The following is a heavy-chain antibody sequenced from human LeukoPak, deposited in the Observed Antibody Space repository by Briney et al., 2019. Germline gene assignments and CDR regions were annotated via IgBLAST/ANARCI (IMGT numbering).Heavy chain of an antibody. J-gene: IGHJ4*02. CDR1: GGSISSYY. CDR3: ARDGYNPIDY. D-gene: IGHD5-24*01. Sequence: SETLSLTCTVSGGSISSYYWSWIRQPPGKGLEWIGYFYTSGSTNYNPSLKSRVTISVDTSKNQFSLKLSSATAADTAVYYCARDGYNPIDYWGQGTLVTVSS. CDR2: FYTSGST. V-gene: IGHV4-4*09.